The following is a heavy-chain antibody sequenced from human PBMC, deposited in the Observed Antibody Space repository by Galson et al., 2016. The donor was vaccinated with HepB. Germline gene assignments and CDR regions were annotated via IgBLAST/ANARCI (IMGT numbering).Heavy chain of an antibody. V-gene: IGHV3-7*01. CDR1: GFTFNAHW. Sequence: SLRLSCAASGFTFNAHWMNWVRQAPGKALEWVATIKQDGNEKYYVDSVKGRFTTSRDNAKNSLCLQMNSLGADDTAMYYCTRPLLINKYFEFRSQGTLVTVSS. CDR2: IKQDGNEK. J-gene: IGHJ4*02. CDR3: TRPLLINKYFEF. D-gene: IGHD3-16*01.